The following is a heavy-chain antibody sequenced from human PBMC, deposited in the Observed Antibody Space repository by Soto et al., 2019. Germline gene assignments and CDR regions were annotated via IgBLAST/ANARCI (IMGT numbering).Heavy chain of an antibody. CDR3: ARDMVRGVIIEYYYYGMDV. CDR2: INSDGSST. J-gene: IGHJ6*02. CDR1: GFTFSSYW. Sequence: GGSLRLSCAASGFTFSSYWMHWVRQAPGKGLVWVSRINSDGSSTSYADSVKGRFTISRDNAKNTLYLQMNSLRAEDTAVYYCARDMVRGVIIEYYYYGMDVWGQGTTVTVSS. V-gene: IGHV3-74*01. D-gene: IGHD3-10*01.